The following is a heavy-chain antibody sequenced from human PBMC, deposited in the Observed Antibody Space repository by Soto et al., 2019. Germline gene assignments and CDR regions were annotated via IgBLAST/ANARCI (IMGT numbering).Heavy chain of an antibody. Sequence: QVQLQESGPGLVKPSQTLSLTCTVSGGSISSGDYYWSWIRQPPGKGLEWIGYIYYSGSTYYNPSLKSRVTISVETSKNQFSLKLSSVTAADTAVYYCAREVGYCSGGSCYLPDYWGQGTLVTVSS. CDR3: AREVGYCSGGSCYLPDY. V-gene: IGHV4-30-4*01. D-gene: IGHD2-15*01. J-gene: IGHJ4*02. CDR1: GGSISSGDYY. CDR2: IYYSGST.